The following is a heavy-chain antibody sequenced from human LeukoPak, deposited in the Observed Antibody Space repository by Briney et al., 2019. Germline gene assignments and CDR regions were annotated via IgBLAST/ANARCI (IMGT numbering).Heavy chain of an antibody. CDR2: ISSSGSTI. D-gene: IGHD3-22*01. CDR1: GFTFSDYW. CDR3: ARMNYDPHDAFDI. Sequence: GGSLRLSCAASGFTFSDYWMSWVRQAPGKGLEWVSYISSSGSTIYYADSVKGRFTISRDNAKNSLYLQMNSLRAEDTAVYYCARMNYDPHDAFDIWGQGTMVTVSS. V-gene: IGHV3-11*01. J-gene: IGHJ3*02.